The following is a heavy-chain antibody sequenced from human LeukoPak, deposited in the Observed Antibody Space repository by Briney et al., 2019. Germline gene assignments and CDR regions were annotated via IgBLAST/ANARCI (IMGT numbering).Heavy chain of an antibody. J-gene: IGHJ5*02. V-gene: IGHV4-34*01. Sequence: PAETLSLTCAVYGGSFSGYYWSWIRQPPGKGLEWIGEINHSGSTNYNPSLKSRVTISVDTSKNQFSLKLSSVTAADTAVYYCARGRRLRITTFGVDINWFDPWGQGTLVNVSS. D-gene: IGHD3-3*01. CDR1: GGSFSGYY. CDR2: INHSGST. CDR3: ARGRRLRITTFGVDINWFDP.